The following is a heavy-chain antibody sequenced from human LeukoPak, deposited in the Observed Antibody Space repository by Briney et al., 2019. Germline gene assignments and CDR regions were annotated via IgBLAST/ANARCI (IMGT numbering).Heavy chain of an antibody. D-gene: IGHD2-15*01. CDR2: ISSSSSTI. V-gene: IGHV3-48*01. CDR1: RFTFSSYG. J-gene: IGHJ4*02. Sequence: GGSLRLSCAASRFTFSSYGMSWVRQAPGKGLEWVSYISSSSSTIYYADSVKGRFTISRDNAKNSLYLQMNSLRAEDTAVYYCAREVFCSGGSCYSKNFRAARRHFDYWGQGTLVTVSS. CDR3: AREVFCSGGSCYSKNFRAARRHFDY.